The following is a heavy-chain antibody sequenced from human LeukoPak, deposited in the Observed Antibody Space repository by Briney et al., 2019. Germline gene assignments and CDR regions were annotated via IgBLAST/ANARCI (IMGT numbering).Heavy chain of an antibody. CDR1: RDSISGSIYY. V-gene: IGHV4-39*07. CDR3: ARGNGLGGYSSSWPNYYYYYYMDV. Sequence: SETLSLTCTVSRDSISGSIYYWVCMRQPPGKGLEWIVHFYYVGCTYYNPSLKSRVPLSVDTSKNQFSLKLRSLTAPDTAVYYCARGNGLGGYSSSWPNYYYYYYMDVWGKGTTVTVSS. D-gene: IGHD6-13*01. CDR2: FYYVGCT. J-gene: IGHJ6*03.